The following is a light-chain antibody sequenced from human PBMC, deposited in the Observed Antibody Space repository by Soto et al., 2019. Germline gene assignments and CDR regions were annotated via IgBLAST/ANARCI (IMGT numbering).Light chain of an antibody. J-gene: IGKJ4*01. CDR2: DAS. V-gene: IGKV1-33*01. CDR1: QDISNY. Sequence: DIQMTQSPSSLSASVGDRVTITCQASQDISNYLNWYQQKPGKAAKLLIYDASNLETRVPSRFSGSGSGTDFTFTISSLQPEDIATYYCQQYDNLPLTFGGGTKVEIK. CDR3: QQYDNLPLT.